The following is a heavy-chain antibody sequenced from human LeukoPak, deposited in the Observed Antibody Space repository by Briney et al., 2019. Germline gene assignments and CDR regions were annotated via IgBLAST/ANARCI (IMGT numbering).Heavy chain of an antibody. Sequence: ASVKVSCKVSGYTLTELSMHWVRQAPGKGLEWMGGFDPEDGETIYAQKFQGRVIMTEDTSTDTAYMELSSLRSEDTAVYYCATAPRASNYYYGMDVWGKGTTVTVSS. V-gene: IGHV1-24*01. CDR1: GYTLTELS. J-gene: IGHJ6*04. CDR2: FDPEDGET. CDR3: ATAPRASNYYYGMDV.